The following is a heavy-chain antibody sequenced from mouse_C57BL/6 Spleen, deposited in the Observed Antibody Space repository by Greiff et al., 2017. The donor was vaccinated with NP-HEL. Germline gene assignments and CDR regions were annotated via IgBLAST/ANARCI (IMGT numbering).Heavy chain of an antibody. CDR2: IYPGDGDT. CDR1: GYAFSSSW. V-gene: IGHV1-82*01. Sequence: QVQLKESGPELVKPGASVKISCKASGYAFSSSWMNWVKQRPGKGLEWIGRIYPGDGDTNYNGKFKGKATLTADKSSSTAYMQLSSLTSEDSAVYFCARSGKAYYGSSYDYFDYWGQGTTLTVSS. CDR3: ARSGKAYYGSSYDYFDY. J-gene: IGHJ2*01. D-gene: IGHD1-1*01.